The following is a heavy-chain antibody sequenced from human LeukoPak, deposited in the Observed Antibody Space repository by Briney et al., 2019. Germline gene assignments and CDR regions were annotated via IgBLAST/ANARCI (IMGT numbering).Heavy chain of an antibody. CDR1: GFTFSSYG. Sequence: GGSLRLSCAASGFTFSSYGMHRVRQAPGKGLERLAVIWYDETNTYYADSVKGRFTISRDNSKNTLYLQMNSLRAEDTAVYYCARDFCSGGSCYPDAFDIWGQGTMVTVSS. CDR2: IWYDETNT. D-gene: IGHD2-15*01. J-gene: IGHJ3*02. CDR3: ARDFCSGGSCYPDAFDI. V-gene: IGHV3-33*01.